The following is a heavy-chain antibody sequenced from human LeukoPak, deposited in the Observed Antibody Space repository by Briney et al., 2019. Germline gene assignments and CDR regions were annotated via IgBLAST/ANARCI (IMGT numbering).Heavy chain of an antibody. D-gene: IGHD2-2*01. Sequence: GASVKVSCKASGFTFTSSAMQWVRQARGQRLEWIGWIVVGSGNTNYAQKFQERVTITRDMSTSTAYMELRSLRSDDTAVYYCARDVRHCSSTSCYFYYFDYWGQGTLVTVSS. V-gene: IGHV1-58*02. CDR3: ARDVRHCSSTSCYFYYFDY. J-gene: IGHJ4*02. CDR2: IVVGSGNT. CDR1: GFTFTSSA.